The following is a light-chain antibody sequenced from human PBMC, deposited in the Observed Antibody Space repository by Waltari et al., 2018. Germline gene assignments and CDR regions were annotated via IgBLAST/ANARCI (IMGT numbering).Light chain of an antibody. CDR2: WAS. J-gene: IGKJ4*01. CDR1: QSVLYTTNNKNY. Sequence: QSVLYTTNNKNYLAWYQQKPGQPPKLLIYWASTRESGVPDRFSGSGSGTNFTLTISSLQAEDVAVYYCQQYHSPPQTFGGGTKVEIK. CDR3: QQYHSPPQT. V-gene: IGKV4-1*01.